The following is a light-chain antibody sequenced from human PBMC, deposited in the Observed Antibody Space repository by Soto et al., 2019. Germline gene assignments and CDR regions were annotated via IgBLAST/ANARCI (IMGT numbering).Light chain of an antibody. Sequence: EIVMTQSPATLSVSPGERATLSCRASQSVSSNLAWYQQKPGQAPRLLIYGAYTRATGIPARFSGSGSGTDFTLTITTLEPEDFAVYFCQQRANWPPVTFGQGTKVDIK. CDR1: QSVSSN. J-gene: IGKJ1*01. CDR2: GAY. V-gene: IGKV3-15*01. CDR3: QQRANWPPVT.